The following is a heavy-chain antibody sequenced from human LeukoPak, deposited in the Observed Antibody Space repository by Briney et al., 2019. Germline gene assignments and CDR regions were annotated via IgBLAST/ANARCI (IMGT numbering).Heavy chain of an antibody. J-gene: IGHJ3*02. CDR3: AKDGTRFCSSTSCYADAFDI. D-gene: IGHD2-2*01. V-gene: IGHV3-9*01. Sequence: GRSLRLSCAASGFTFDDYAMHWVRQAPGKGLEWVSGISWNSGSIGYADSVKGRFTISRDNAKNSLYLQMNSLRAEDTALYYCAKDGTRFCSSTSCYADAFDIWGQGTMVTVSS. CDR1: GFTFDDYA. CDR2: ISWNSGSI.